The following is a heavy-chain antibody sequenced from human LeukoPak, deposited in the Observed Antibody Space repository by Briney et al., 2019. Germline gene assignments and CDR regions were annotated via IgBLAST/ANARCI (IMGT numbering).Heavy chain of an antibody. J-gene: IGHJ5*02. CDR3: ATSDTVSTYNWFDP. Sequence: SETLSLTCNVSGGSISSNTYFWGWIRRPPGKGLEWIGSIRYSGSTYYNPSLKSRVTISVDTSKNQFSLNLSCLTAADTAVYYCATSDTVSTYNWFDPWGQGTLVTVS. CDR2: IRYSGST. V-gene: IGHV4-39*01. D-gene: IGHD5/OR15-5a*01. CDR1: GGSISSNTYF.